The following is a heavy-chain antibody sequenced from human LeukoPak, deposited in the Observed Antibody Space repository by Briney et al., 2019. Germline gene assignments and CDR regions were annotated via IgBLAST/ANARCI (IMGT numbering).Heavy chain of an antibody. Sequence: GGSLRLSCAASGITASSYAMTWVRQAPGKGLEWVSTISGSGDRQLYADSVKGRFTISRENFKNTLYLQMNSLRADDTALYHCAKDPNGDYIGAFDMWGQGTMVTVSS. D-gene: IGHD4-17*01. J-gene: IGHJ3*02. CDR2: ISGSGDRQ. CDR1: GITASSYA. V-gene: IGHV3-23*01. CDR3: AKDPNGDYIGAFDM.